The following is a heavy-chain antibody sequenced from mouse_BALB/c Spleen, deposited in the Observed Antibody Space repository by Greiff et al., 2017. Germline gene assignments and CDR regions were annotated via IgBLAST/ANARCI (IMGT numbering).Heavy chain of an antibody. CDR3: ARSYYGYDGAWFAY. CDR2: INPYNGGT. V-gene: IGHV1-18*01. J-gene: IGHJ3*01. D-gene: IGHD2-14*01. Sequence: EVQLVESGPELVKPGASMKISCKASGYSFTGYTMNWVKQSHGKNLEWIGLINPYNGGTSYNQKFKGKATLTVDKSSSTAYMELLSLTSEDSAVYYCARSYYGYDGAWFAYWGQGTLVTVSA. CDR1: GYSFTGYT.